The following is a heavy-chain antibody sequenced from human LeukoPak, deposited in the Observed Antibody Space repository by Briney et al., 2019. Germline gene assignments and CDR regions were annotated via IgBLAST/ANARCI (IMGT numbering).Heavy chain of an antibody. D-gene: IGHD3-22*01. Sequence: PSETLSLTCAVSGGSISSSSYYWGWIRQPPGKGLEWIGSIYYSGSTYYNPSLKSRVTICVDTSKNQFSLKLSSVTAADTAVYYCARVSSSDWIVVVMLDPYTQYFWFDPWGQGTLVTVSS. J-gene: IGHJ5*02. CDR1: GGSISSSSYY. V-gene: IGHV4-39*01. CDR3: ARVSSSDWIVVVMLDPYTQYFWFDP. CDR2: IYYSGST.